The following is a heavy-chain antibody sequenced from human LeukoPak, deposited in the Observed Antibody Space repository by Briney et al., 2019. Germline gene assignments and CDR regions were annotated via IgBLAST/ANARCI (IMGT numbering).Heavy chain of an antibody. CDR3: ARVNYYDSSGSYLTH. J-gene: IGHJ4*02. D-gene: IGHD3-22*01. CDR2: IYPGDSDT. V-gene: IGHV5-51*01. CDR1: GYSFTSYW. Sequence: GESLKISCKGSGYSFTSYWIGWVRQMPGKGLEWMGIIYPGDSDTRYSPSFQGQVTISADKSISTAYLQWNSLKASDTAMYYCARVNYYDSSGSYLTHWGQGTLVTVSS.